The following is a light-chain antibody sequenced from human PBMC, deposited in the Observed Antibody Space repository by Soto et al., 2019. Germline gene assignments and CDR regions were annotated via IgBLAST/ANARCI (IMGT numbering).Light chain of an antibody. Sequence: EIVMTQSPATLSVSPGERATLSCRASQSVSSYLAWYHQKPGQAPRLLIYDAANRATGIPARFSGSGSGTDFTLTISSLEPEDFAVYYCQQRSNWPLTFGGGTKVDIK. CDR2: DAA. V-gene: IGKV3-11*01. CDR3: QQRSNWPLT. CDR1: QSVSSY. J-gene: IGKJ4*01.